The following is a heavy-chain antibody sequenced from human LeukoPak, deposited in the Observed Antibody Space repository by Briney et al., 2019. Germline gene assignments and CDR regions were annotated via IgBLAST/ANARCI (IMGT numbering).Heavy chain of an antibody. CDR1: GDSVSRTDGG. D-gene: IGHD3-10*01. CDR2: TYYRSKWYY. V-gene: IGHV6-1*01. J-gene: IGHJ3*01. Sequence: SQTLSLTCAISGDSVSRTDGGWNWIRQSPSIGLEWLGRTYYRSKWYYDDALSVESRITIKPDTSKNQLTLQLNSVTPEDTALYFCARGGLVRGSINSFIAFDVWGQGIMVTVSS. CDR3: ARGGLVRGSINSFIAFDV.